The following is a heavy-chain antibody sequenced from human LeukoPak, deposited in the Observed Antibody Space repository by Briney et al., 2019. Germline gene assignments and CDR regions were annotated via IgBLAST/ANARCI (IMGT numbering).Heavy chain of an antibody. Sequence: ASVKVSCKASGGTFSSYAISWVRQAPGQGLEWMGGIIPILGTANYAQKFQGRVTITADESTSTAYMELSSLRSEDTAVYYCARLTGSHYDFWSGSSSFDPWGQGTLVTVSS. CDR2: IIPILGTA. V-gene: IGHV1-69*13. D-gene: IGHD3-3*01. CDR1: GGTFSSYA. J-gene: IGHJ5*02. CDR3: ARLTGSHYDFWSGSSSFDP.